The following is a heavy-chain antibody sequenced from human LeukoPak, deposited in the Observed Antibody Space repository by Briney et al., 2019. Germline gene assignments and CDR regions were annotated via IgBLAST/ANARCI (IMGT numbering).Heavy chain of an antibody. Sequence: SETLSLTCPVYGGSFSGYYWSWIRQPPGKGLEWIGEINHSGSTNYNPSLKSRVTISVDTSKNQFSLKLSSVTAADTAVYYCAKVWGYDYVWGSYRLYYYFDYWGQGTLVTVSS. D-gene: IGHD3-16*02. J-gene: IGHJ4*02. CDR2: INHSGST. V-gene: IGHV4-34*01. CDR3: AKVWGYDYVWGSYRLYYYFDY. CDR1: GGSFSGYY.